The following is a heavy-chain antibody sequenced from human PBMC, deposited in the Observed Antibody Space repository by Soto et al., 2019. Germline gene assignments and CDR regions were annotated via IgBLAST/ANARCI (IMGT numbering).Heavy chain of an antibody. Sequence: ASVKVSCKASGGTFSSYAISWVRQAPGQGLEWMGGIIPIFGTANYAQKFQGRVTITADESTSTAYMELGSLRSEDTAVYYCASLAIAARPFPFDYWGQGTLVTVSS. CDR3: ASLAIAARPFPFDY. D-gene: IGHD6-6*01. V-gene: IGHV1-69*13. J-gene: IGHJ4*02. CDR1: GGTFSSYA. CDR2: IIPIFGTA.